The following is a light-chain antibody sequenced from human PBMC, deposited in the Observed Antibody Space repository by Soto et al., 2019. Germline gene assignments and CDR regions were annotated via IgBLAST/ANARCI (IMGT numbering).Light chain of an antibody. V-gene: IGKV1-39*01. CDR2: AAS. Sequence: IQMTPSPSSLSASVGDRVTITCRASQTISRYLTCYQQTPGRAAKLLIFAASSLQSGVPSRFSGSRSGPDFTLNISSLQPEDFATYYCQQSHSSPPTFGQGT. J-gene: IGKJ1*01. CDR1: QTISRY. CDR3: QQSHSSPPT.